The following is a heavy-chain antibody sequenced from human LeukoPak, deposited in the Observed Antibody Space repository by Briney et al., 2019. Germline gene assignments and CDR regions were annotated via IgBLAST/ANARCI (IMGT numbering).Heavy chain of an antibody. CDR1: GFTFSTYS. CDR3: ASGDYYDSSGQIDY. J-gene: IGHJ4*02. D-gene: IGHD3-22*01. CDR2: ITTSTTVPHI. Sequence: GGSLRLSCAASGFTFSTYSMNWVRQAPGRGLEWVSSITTSTTVPHIFYADSVTGRFTISRDNADNSLFLQMNSLRAEDTAVYYCASGDYYDSSGQIDYWGQGTLVTVSS. V-gene: IGHV3-21*01.